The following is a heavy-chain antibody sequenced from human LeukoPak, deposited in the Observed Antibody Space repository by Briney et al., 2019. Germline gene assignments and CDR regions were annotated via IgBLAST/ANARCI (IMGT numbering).Heavy chain of an antibody. J-gene: IGHJ4*02. V-gene: IGHV1-2*02. Sequence: ASVKVSCEAVGDTFTGYLMHWVRQAPGQGFEWMGWINPNDGDTNYAQKFQGRVTMTRDTSISTAHMEVSRLRSDDTAVYYCARANFLYCSSSTCLFDYWGQGTLVTVSS. CDR1: GDTFTGYL. CDR3: ARANFLYCSSSTCLFDY. D-gene: IGHD2-2*01. CDR2: INPNDGDT.